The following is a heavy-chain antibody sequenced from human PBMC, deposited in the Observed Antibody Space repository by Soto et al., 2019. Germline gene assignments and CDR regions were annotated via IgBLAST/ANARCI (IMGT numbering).Heavy chain of an antibody. Sequence: GGSLRLSCAASGFSLSDYYMSWIRQAPGEGLEWVSYISSSGSTTHYADSVKGRFTISKDNAKNSVYLQMNSLRAEDTAVYYCARVRGDSSGSYYFDYWGQGTLV. J-gene: IGHJ4*02. D-gene: IGHD3-22*01. CDR1: GFSLSDYY. CDR3: ARVRGDSSGSYYFDY. CDR2: ISSSGSTT. V-gene: IGHV3-11*01.